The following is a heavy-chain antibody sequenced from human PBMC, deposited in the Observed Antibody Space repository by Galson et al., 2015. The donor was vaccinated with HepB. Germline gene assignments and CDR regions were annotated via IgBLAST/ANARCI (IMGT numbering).Heavy chain of an antibody. CDR2: IYYRGST. CDR3: ARKAGGWNALDWFDP. V-gene: IGHV4-59*01. Sequence: ETLSLTCSVSGGSISSYYWSWIRQPPGKGLEWIGYIYYRGSTNYNPSLKSRVTISVDTSKNRISLKMTSVTAADTAVYYCARKAGGWNALDWFDPWGQGILVTVSS. CDR1: GGSISSYY. D-gene: IGHD1-1*01. J-gene: IGHJ5*02.